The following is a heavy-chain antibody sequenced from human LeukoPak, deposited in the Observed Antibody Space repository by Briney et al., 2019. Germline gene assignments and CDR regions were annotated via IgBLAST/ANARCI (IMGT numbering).Heavy chain of an antibody. CDR1: GFTFSSYA. D-gene: IGHD2-15*01. CDR3: ARGRGVYGYWYFDL. V-gene: IGHV3-23*01. Sequence: GGSLRLSCTASGFTFSSYAMTWFRQAPRKGLEWVSGIGASGAGGAYADSVRGRFTISRDNSKITLYLEMNSLRAEDTAVYYCARGRGVYGYWYFDLWGRGTLVTVSS. CDR2: IGASGAGG. J-gene: IGHJ2*01.